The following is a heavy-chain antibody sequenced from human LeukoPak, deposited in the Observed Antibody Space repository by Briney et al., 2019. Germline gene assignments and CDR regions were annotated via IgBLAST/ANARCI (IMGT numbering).Heavy chain of an antibody. Sequence: ASVKVSCKASGYTFTSYDINWVRQAPGQGLEWMGWMNPNSGNTGYAQKFQGRVTMTRNTSISTAYMELSSLRSEDTAVYYCARALLYGSGSYDFDYWGQGTLVTVSS. V-gene: IGHV1-8*01. CDR1: GYTFTSYD. CDR3: ARALLYGSGSYDFDY. CDR2: MNPNSGNT. D-gene: IGHD3-10*01. J-gene: IGHJ4*02.